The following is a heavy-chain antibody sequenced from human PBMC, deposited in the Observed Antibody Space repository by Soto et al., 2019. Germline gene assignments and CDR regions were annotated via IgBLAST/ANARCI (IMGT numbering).Heavy chain of an antibody. CDR2: INPNSGGT. J-gene: IGHJ4*02. CDR1: GYTFTGYY. D-gene: IGHD6-13*01. Sequence: QVQLVQSGAEVKKPGASVNVSCKASGYTFTGYYMHWVRQAPGQGLEWMGWINPNSGGTNYAQKFQGWVTMTRDTSISTAYMELSRLRSDDTAVYYCARAVYSSKYSGFDYWGQGTLVTVSS. CDR3: ARAVYSSKYSGFDY. V-gene: IGHV1-2*04.